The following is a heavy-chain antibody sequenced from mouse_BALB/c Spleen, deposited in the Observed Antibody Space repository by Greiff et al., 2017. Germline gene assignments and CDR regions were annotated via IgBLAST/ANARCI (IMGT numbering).Heavy chain of an antibody. J-gene: IGHJ4*01. CDR1: GYSFTGYY. CDR2: INPYNGAT. D-gene: IGHD2-1*01. Sequence: DVQLQESGPELVKPGASVKISCKASGYSFTGYYMHWVKQSHVKSLEWIGRINPYNGATSYNQNFKDKASLTVDKSSSTAYMELHSLTSEDSAVYYCAREGYYGNYDCYAMDYWGQGTSVTVSS. V-gene: IGHV1-31*01. CDR3: AREGYYGNYDCYAMDY.